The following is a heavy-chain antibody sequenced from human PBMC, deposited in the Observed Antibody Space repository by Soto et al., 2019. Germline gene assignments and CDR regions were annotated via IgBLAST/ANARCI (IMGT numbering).Heavy chain of an antibody. CDR2: IFHSGSS. CDR1: NDSIISDNC. Sequence: SETLSLTCSVSNDSIISDNCLILFRHPPGKGLEWIGEIFHSGSSNNNPSLKSRVTLSVDKTKNEFSLKLNSVTAADTAVYYCARRLFVRGTLGYYDYWGQGTLVTV. CDR3: ARRLFVRGTLGYYDY. D-gene: IGHD3-10*02. J-gene: IGHJ4*02. V-gene: IGHV4-4*02.